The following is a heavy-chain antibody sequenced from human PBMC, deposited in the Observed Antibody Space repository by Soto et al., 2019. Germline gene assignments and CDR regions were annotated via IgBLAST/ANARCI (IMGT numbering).Heavy chain of an antibody. CDR2: IYYSGST. J-gene: IGHJ4*02. V-gene: IGHV4-39*01. CDR1: GGSISSSSYY. CDR3: ARVGTWEGPYYFDY. D-gene: IGHD1-26*01. Sequence: SETLSLTCTVSGGSISSSSYYWGWIRHPPGKGLEWIGSIYYSGSTYYNPSLKSRVTISVDTSKNQFSLKLSSVTAADTAVYYCARVGTWEGPYYFDYWGQGTLVTVSS.